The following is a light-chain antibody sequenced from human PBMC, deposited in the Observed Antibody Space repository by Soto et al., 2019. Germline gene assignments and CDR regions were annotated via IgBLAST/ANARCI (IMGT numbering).Light chain of an antibody. J-gene: IGKJ4*01. CDR2: KAS. CDR3: QQSHSYSST. V-gene: IGKV1-5*03. Sequence: DIQLTQSPSTLSASVGDRVTITCRASQSITSWLAWYQQKPGKVPQLLISKASTLQSGVPSRFSGSGSGTAFTLTISSLQADDFATYYCQQSHSYSSTFGGGTKLEIK. CDR1: QSITSW.